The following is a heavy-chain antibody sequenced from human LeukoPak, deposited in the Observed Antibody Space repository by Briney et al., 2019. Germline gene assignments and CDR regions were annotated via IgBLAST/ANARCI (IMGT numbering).Heavy chain of an antibody. D-gene: IGHD3-9*01. CDR3: ARGDHYDVLTGFQTPSHLSDY. V-gene: IGHV1-2*02. J-gene: IGHJ4*02. CDR2: INPNSGGT. CDR1: GYTFTGYY. Sequence: GASVKVSCKASGYTFTGYYVHWVRQAPGQGLEWMGWINPNSGGTNYAQKFQGRVTMTRDTSISTAYMELSRLRSDGTAVYYCARGDHYDVLTGFQTPSHLSDYWGQGTLVTVSS.